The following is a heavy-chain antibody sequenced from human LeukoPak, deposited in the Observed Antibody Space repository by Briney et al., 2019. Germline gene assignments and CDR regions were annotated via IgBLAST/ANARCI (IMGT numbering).Heavy chain of an antibody. CDR3: SRLDDLRF. CDR2: IRSKAYGGAT. V-gene: IGHV3-49*04. D-gene: IGHD3-3*01. CDR1: GFTFGDYA. J-gene: IGHJ4*02. Sequence: GGSLRLSCTASGFTFGDYAMSWVRQAPGKGLEWVGFIRSKAYGGATEYAASVKGRFTISRDDSESIAHLQMNSLKTEDTAVYYCSRLDDLRFWGQGTLVTVSS.